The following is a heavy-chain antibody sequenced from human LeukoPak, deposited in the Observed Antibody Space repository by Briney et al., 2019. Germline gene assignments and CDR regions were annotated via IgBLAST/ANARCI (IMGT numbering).Heavy chain of an antibody. D-gene: IGHD5-24*01. Sequence: PGGSLRLSCTASGFTFGDYAMSWFRQAPGKGLEWVGFIRSKAYGGTTEYAASVKGRFTISGDDSKSIAYLQMNSLKTEDTAVYYCTRSWVEMATYYYMDVWGKGTTVTVSS. J-gene: IGHJ6*03. V-gene: IGHV3-49*03. CDR1: GFTFGDYA. CDR3: TRSWVEMATYYYMDV. CDR2: IRSKAYGGTT.